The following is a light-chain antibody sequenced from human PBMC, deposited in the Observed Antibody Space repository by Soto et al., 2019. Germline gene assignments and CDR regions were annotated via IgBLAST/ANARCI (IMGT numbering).Light chain of an antibody. CDR1: QSVSSSY. CDR2: GAS. CDR3: QQYGSSPPVT. Sequence: EIVLTQSPGTLSLSPGERATLSCRASQSVSSSYLAWYQQKPGQAPRLLIYGASSRATGIPDRFSGSGSGTDFTLIISRLEPEDFAVYYCQQYGSSPPVTVGGGTKVDIK. V-gene: IGKV3-20*01. J-gene: IGKJ4*01.